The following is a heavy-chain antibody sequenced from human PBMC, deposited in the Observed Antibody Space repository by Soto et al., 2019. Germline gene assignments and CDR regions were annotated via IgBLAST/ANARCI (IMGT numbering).Heavy chain of an antibody. CDR3: ARDSMYYYDSSGLSD. J-gene: IGHJ4*02. CDR1: GFTFSSYS. Sequence: GSLRLSCAASGFTFSSYSMNWVRQAPGKGLEWVSSISSSSSYIYYADPVKGRFTISRDNAKNSLYLQMNSLRAEDTAVYYCARDSMYYYDSSGLSDWGQGTLVTVSS. D-gene: IGHD3-22*01. V-gene: IGHV3-21*01. CDR2: ISSSSSYI.